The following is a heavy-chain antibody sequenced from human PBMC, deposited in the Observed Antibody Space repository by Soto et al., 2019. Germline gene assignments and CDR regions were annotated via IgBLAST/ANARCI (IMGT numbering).Heavy chain of an antibody. Sequence: QVQLQQWGAGLLKPSETLSLTCAVYGGSFSDYYWTWIRQPPGKGLEWIGEIKPSRSTKYNPSLKSRVTISGDTSKNQVSLKLTSVAAADTAIYYCARDGLRHSANWGQGILVTVSS. D-gene: IGHD1-26*01. J-gene: IGHJ4*02. CDR2: IKPSRST. V-gene: IGHV4-34*01. CDR1: GGSFSDYY. CDR3: ARDGLRHSAN.